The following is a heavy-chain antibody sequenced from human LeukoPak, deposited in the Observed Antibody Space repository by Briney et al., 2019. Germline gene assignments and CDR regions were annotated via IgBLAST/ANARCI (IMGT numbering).Heavy chain of an antibody. D-gene: IGHD6-6*01. V-gene: IGHV1-46*01. CDR3: ARSIGMTAPFDY. J-gene: IGHJ4*02. CDR2: INPYGGST. CDR1: GYIFTSYY. Sequence: ASVKVSCKASGYIFTSYYIHWVRQAPGQGLEWMGIINPYGGSTSYAQNFQGRATMTRDTSTSTVCMELSSLRSEDTAVYYCARSIGMTAPFDYWGQGTLVTVSS.